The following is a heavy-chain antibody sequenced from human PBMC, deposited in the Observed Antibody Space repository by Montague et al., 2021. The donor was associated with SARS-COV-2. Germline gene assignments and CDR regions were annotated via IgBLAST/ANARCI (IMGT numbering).Heavy chain of an antibody. CDR2: IYYSGRS. J-gene: IGHJ4*02. CDR3: GGGNCDDYVAKFDY. CDR1: GGSISSSSYF. V-gene: IGHV4-39*01. Sequence: SETLSLTCTVSGGSISSSSYFWGWVRQPPGKGLEWIGCIYYSGRSYYNPSLKSRVTISVDTSKKQFSLNLSSVTAADTSVYFCGGGNCDDYVAKFDYWGQGPLVTVYS. D-gene: IGHD4-17*01.